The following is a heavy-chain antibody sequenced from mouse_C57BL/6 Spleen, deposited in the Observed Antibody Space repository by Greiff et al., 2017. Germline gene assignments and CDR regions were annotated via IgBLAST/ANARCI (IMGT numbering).Heavy chain of an antibody. CDR3: ARLKDWDWYFDV. J-gene: IGHJ1*03. CDR1: GYTFTSYW. D-gene: IGHD4-1*01. Sequence: QVQLQQPGAELVKPGASVKLSCKASGYTFTSYWMHWVKQRPGRGLEWIGRIGPNSGGTKYNEKFKSKATLTVDKPSSTAYMQLSSLTSEDSAVYYCARLKDWDWYFDVWGTGTTVTVSS. CDR2: IGPNSGGT. V-gene: IGHV1-72*01.